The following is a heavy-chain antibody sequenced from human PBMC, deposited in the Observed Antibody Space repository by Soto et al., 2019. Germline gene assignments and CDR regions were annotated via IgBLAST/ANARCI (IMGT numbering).Heavy chain of an antibody. D-gene: IGHD6-6*01. Sequence: SETLSLTCAVYGGSFSGYYWSWIRQPPGKGLEWIGEINHSGSTNYNPSLKSRVTISVDTSKNQFSLKLSSVTAADTAVYYCARVVPAPSIAATPGPPDYYYGMDVWGQGTTVTVSS. J-gene: IGHJ6*02. CDR3: ARVVPAPSIAATPGPPDYYYGMDV. CDR1: GGSFSGYY. CDR2: INHSGST. V-gene: IGHV4-34*01.